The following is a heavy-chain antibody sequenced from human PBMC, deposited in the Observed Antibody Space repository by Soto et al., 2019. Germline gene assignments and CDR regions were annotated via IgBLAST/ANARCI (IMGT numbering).Heavy chain of an antibody. D-gene: IGHD4-17*01. Sequence: SETLSLTCTVSGGSISNSGYYWGWIRQPPGKGLEWIGSIYYSGTTYYNPSLKSRVSMSVDTSMNQFSLQLSSVTAADTSLYYYARHGDYGDGEYNWFDPWGQGTLVTVSS. CDR3: ARHGDYGDGEYNWFDP. J-gene: IGHJ5*02. V-gene: IGHV4-39*01. CDR1: GGSISNSGYY. CDR2: IYYSGTT.